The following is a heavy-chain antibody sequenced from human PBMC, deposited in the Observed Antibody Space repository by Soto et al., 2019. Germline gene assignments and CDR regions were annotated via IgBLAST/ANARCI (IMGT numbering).Heavy chain of an antibody. CDR1: GFTFSSYG. Sequence: GGSLRLSCAASGFTFSSYGMHWVRQAPGKGLEWVAVISYDGSNKYYADSVKGRFTISRDNSKNTLYLQMNSLRAEDTAVYYCAKNYGDYQDYYYYGMDVWGQGTTVIV. CDR3: AKNYGDYQDYYYYGMDV. J-gene: IGHJ6*02. D-gene: IGHD4-17*01. V-gene: IGHV3-30*18. CDR2: ISYDGSNK.